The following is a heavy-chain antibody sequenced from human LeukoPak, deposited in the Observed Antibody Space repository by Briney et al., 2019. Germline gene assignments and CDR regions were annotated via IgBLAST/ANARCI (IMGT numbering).Heavy chain of an antibody. V-gene: IGHV3-7*04. J-gene: IGHJ4*02. CDR3: AGGALDY. Sequence: GGSLRLSCAASGFNFSDYWMSWVRQAPGQGLEWVAKISQDGREQRFVDSVKGRFTIYRDNAKNLLFLQMDSLRAEDTAVYYCAGGALDYWGPGTLVTVSS. CDR2: ISQDGREQ. CDR1: GFNFSDYW.